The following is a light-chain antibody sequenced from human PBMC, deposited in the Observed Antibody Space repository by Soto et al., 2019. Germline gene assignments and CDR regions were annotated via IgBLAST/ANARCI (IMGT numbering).Light chain of an antibody. V-gene: IGLV2-14*01. CDR3: SSYTSSSTLV. Sequence: QSALTQPASVSGSPGQSITISCTGTSSDVGYYNYVSWYQQNPDKAPKLMIYDVSNRPSGVSNRFSGSKSGNTASLTISGLQAEDEADYYCSSYTSSSTLVFGGGTKLTVL. CDR1: SSDVGYYNY. J-gene: IGLJ2*01. CDR2: DVS.